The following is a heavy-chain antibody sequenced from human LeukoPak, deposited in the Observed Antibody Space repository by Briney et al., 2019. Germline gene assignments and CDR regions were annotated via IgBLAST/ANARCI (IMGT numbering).Heavy chain of an antibody. CDR1: GYSFQDYG. CDR3: AREMNYFDSGRDSFGFDP. CDR2: INADNGDT. V-gene: IGHV1-3*01. D-gene: IGHD3-10*01. Sequence: ASVKVSCKASGYSFQDYGLHWVRQAPGQSLEWMGWINADNGDTKYSQKFQGRVTITRDTSASTVYLDLSSLISEDTAMYYCAREMNYFDSGRDSFGFDPWGQGTLVTVSS. J-gene: IGHJ5*02.